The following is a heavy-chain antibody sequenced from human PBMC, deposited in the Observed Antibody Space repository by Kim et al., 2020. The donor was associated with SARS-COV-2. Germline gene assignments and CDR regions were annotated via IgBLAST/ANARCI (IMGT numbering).Heavy chain of an antibody. V-gene: IGHV3-23*01. J-gene: IGHJ4*02. CDR2: ISGSGGST. CDR1: GFTFSSYA. D-gene: IGHD3-9*01. CDR3: AKSFWEIYDILTGYYMARGLFDY. Sequence: GGSLRLSCAASGFTFSSYAMSWVRQAPGKGLEWVSAISGSGGSTYYADSVKGRFTISRDNSKNTLYLQMNSLRAEDTAVYYCAKSFWEIYDILTGYYMARGLFDYWGQGTLVTVSS.